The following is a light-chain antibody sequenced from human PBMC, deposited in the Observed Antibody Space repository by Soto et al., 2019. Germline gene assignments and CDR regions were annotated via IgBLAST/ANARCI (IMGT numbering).Light chain of an antibody. V-gene: IGKV3-11*01. CDR3: QQRSNWPPRT. CDR1: QSVSSY. Sequence: EIVLTQSPATLSLSPGERATLSCRASQSVSSYLAWYQQKPGQAPRLLIYDASNRATGIPARFSGSGSGTEVTLTISSIEPEDFAVYYCQQRSNWPPRTFGGGTKVEIK. J-gene: IGKJ4*01. CDR2: DAS.